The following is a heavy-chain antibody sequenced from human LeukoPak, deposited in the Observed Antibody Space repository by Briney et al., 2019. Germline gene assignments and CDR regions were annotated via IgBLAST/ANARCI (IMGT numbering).Heavy chain of an antibody. CDR3: ARDRADITMVRGVITGVPNYLDY. V-gene: IGHV3-20*04. J-gene: IGHJ4*02. CDR1: GFTFDDYG. Sequence: GGSLRLSCAASGFTFDDYGMSWVRQAPGKGLEWVSGINWNGGSTGYADSVKGRFTISRDNAKNSLYLQMNSLRAEDTALYYCARDRADITMVRGVITGVPNYLDYWGQGTLVTVSS. D-gene: IGHD3-10*01. CDR2: INWNGGST.